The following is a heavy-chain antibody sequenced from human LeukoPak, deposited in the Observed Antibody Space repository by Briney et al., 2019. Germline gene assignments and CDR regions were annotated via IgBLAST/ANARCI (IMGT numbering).Heavy chain of an antibody. CDR3: ARLPYDSSGYSLGLFAFDI. Sequence: SETLSLTCTVSGGSISSSSYYWGWIRQPPGKGLEWIGSIYYSGSTYYNPSLKSRVTISVDTSKNQFSLKLSSVTAADTAVYYCARLPYDSSGYSLGLFAFDIWGQGTMVTVSS. CDR2: IYYSGST. V-gene: IGHV4-39*07. D-gene: IGHD3-22*01. J-gene: IGHJ3*02. CDR1: GGSISSSSYY.